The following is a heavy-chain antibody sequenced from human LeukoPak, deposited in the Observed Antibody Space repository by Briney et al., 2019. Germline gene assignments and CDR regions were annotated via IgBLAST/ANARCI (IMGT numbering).Heavy chain of an antibody. D-gene: IGHD4-17*01. Sequence: GGSLRLSCAASGFTFSSYWMHWVRQAPGKGLVWISRINSDGSSTSYADSVKGRFTISRDNSKNTVFLQINSLRTDDSAVYWCVKVYPTVTTSSVLGSWGQGTLVTISS. CDR3: VKVYPTVTTSSVLGS. CDR1: GFTFSSYW. J-gene: IGHJ4*02. CDR2: INSDGSST. V-gene: IGHV3-74*01.